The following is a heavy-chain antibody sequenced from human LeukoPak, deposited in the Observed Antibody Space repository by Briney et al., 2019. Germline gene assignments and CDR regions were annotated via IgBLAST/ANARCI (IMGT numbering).Heavy chain of an antibody. CDR3: ARAGNATYYDILTGYFTAYSRPYYFDY. CDR2: TNHSGST. Sequence: PSETLSLTCAVYGGSFSGYYWSWIRQPPGKGLEWIGETNHSGSTNYNPSLKSRVTISVDTSKNQFSLKLSSVTAADTAVYYCARAGNATYYDILTGYFTAYSRPYYFDYWGQGTLVTVSS. J-gene: IGHJ4*02. D-gene: IGHD3-9*01. V-gene: IGHV4-34*01. CDR1: GGSFSGYY.